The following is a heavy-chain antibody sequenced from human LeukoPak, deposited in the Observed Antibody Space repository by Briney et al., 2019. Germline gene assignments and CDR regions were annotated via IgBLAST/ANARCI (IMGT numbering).Heavy chain of an antibody. CDR2: INPNSGDT. D-gene: IGHD3-16*01. CDR3: ARSARVNWGSGY. CDR1: GYTFTGYY. Sequence: GASVKVSCKASGYTFTGYYMHWVRQAPGQGLEWMGWINPNSGDTNYAQNFQGRVTMTRDTPISTAYMELSRLRSDDTAVYYCARSARVNWGSGYWGQGTLVTVSS. V-gene: IGHV1-2*02. J-gene: IGHJ4*02.